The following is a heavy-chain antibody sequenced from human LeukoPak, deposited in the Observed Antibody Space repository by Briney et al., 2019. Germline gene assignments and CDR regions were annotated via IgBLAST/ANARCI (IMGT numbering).Heavy chain of an antibody. J-gene: IGHJ4*02. D-gene: IGHD3-22*01. Sequence: PSETLSLTCTVSGRSISSYYWSWIRQPPGKGLEWIGYIYYNGRTNYNPSLKSRVTQSLNTSTNHFSLKLSSVTAADTAVYYCARDDRGGYYYFYYWGQGTPVTVSS. CDR2: IYYNGRT. CDR1: GRSISSYY. CDR3: ARDDRGGYYYFYY. V-gene: IGHV4-59*01.